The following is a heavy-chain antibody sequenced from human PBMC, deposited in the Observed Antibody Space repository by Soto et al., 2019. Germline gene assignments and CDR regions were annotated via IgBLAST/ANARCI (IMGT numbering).Heavy chain of an antibody. D-gene: IGHD7-27*01. J-gene: IGHJ6*02. Sequence: SETLSLTCAVYGGSFSGYYWSWIRQPPGKGLEWIGEINHSGSTNYNPSLKSRVTISVDTSKNQFSLKLSSVTAADTAVYYCARGLCRWHWGAPKGYGMDVWGQGTTVTVSS. V-gene: IGHV4-34*01. CDR3: ARGLCRWHWGAPKGYGMDV. CDR1: GGSFSGYY. CDR2: INHSGST.